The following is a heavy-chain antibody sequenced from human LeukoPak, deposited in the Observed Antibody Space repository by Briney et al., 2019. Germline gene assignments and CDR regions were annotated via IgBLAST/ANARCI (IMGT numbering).Heavy chain of an antibody. D-gene: IGHD6-19*01. Sequence: SETLSLTCTVSGGSISSYYWSWIRQPAGKGLEWIGRIYTSGSNNYNPSLKSRVTISVDTSKNQFSLKLSSVTAADTAVYYCARTIPDYTRYSSGWYEGGYYFDYWGQGTLVTVSS. V-gene: IGHV4-4*07. CDR2: IYTSGSN. CDR1: GGSISSYY. J-gene: IGHJ4*02. CDR3: ARTIPDYTRYSSGWYEGGYYFDY.